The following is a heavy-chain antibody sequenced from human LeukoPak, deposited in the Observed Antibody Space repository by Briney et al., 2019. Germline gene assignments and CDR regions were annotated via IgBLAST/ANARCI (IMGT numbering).Heavy chain of an antibody. CDR3: ARDRQDYYDSSGYFDN. J-gene: IGHJ4*02. V-gene: IGHV1-18*01. CDR2: ISAKNGNT. CDR1: GYTFTNYG. Sequence: GASVKVSCKASGYTFTNYGISWVRQAPGQGLQWMGWISAKNGNTKYAEEFQGRGTMTTDTSTNTAYMELRSLRSDDTAVYYCARDRQDYYDSSGYFDNWGQGTLVTVSS. D-gene: IGHD3-22*01.